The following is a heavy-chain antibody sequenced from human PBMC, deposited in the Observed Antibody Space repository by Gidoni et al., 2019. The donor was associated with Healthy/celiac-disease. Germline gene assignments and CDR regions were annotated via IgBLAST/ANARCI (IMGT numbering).Heavy chain of an antibody. J-gene: IGHJ4*02. CDR2: ISSSSSYI. CDR3: AREPAATAVDY. D-gene: IGHD2-2*01. CDR1: GFTFSSYS. Sequence: EVQLVESGGGLVKPGGSLRRACAASGFTFSSYSMNWVRQAPGKGLEWFSSISSSSSYIYFADSVKGRFTISRDNAKNSLYLQMNSLRAEDTAVYYCAREPAATAVDYWGQGTLVTVSS. V-gene: IGHV3-21*01.